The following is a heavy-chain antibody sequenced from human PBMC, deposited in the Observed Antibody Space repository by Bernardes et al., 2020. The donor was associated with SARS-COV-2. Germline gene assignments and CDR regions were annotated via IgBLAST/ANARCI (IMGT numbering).Heavy chain of an antibody. V-gene: IGHV5-51*01. CDR1: GYNFAGSW. J-gene: IGHJ4*02. D-gene: IGHD2-21*01. CDR2: IYPGDSDS. CDR3: ARLSGGEGMGY. Sequence: GEHLKSSSNGSGYNFAGSWIGWVRPIPGKGLEWMGIIYPGDSDSRYSPSFQGQVTISADKSISTAYLQWSSLRASDTAMYYCARLSGGEGMGYWGQGTLVTVSS.